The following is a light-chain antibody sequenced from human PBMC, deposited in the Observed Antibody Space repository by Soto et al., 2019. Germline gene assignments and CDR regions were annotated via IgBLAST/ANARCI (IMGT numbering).Light chain of an antibody. CDR1: QSISSY. CDR3: QQSYSTPRFT. CDR2: AAS. J-gene: IGKJ3*01. Sequence: DIQMTQSPSSLSASVGDRVTITCRASQSISSYLNWYQQKPGKAPKLLIYAASSLQSGVPSRFXDSGSGTHFTLTISSLQPEDFATYYCQQSYSTPRFTFGPGTKVDIK. V-gene: IGKV1-39*01.